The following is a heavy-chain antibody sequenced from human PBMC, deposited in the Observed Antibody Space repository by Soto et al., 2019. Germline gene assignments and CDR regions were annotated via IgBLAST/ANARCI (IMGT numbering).Heavy chain of an antibody. CDR3: TRGWGPSSSYFWFDS. Sequence: QVHLQQWGAGLLRPSETLSLTCGISGGSFGGYYWTWIRQPPGKGLEWIGEVNYSGRPNYNPSLKSRVTVSLDMTNNSFSLILYSVTAADTAFYYCTRGWGPSSSYFWFDSWGQGPLVTVSS. V-gene: IGHV4-34*02. J-gene: IGHJ5*01. CDR2: VNYSGRP. CDR1: GGSFGGYY. D-gene: IGHD6-13*01.